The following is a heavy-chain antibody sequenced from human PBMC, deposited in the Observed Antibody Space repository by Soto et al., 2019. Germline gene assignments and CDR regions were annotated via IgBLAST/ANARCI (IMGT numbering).Heavy chain of an antibody. D-gene: IGHD3-10*01. CDR2: IYYTGRT. CDR1: GGSLKSGGYY. CDR3: AKDHGTYGPNWIDS. V-gene: IGHV4-31*02. Sequence: SETLSLTCTVSGGSLKSGGYYWSWVRQHPGRGLEWIGYIYYTGRTYYNTSLESRLTFSVDTSKNQFSLRLSSVTAADTAVYYCAKDHGTYGPNWIDSWGQGTLVTVSS. J-gene: IGHJ5*01.